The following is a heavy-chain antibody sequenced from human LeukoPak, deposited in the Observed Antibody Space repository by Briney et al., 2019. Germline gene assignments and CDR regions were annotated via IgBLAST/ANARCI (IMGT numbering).Heavy chain of an antibody. D-gene: IGHD4-17*01. CDR3: ARVPTTVTYTDY. V-gene: IGHV3-11*01. Sequence: GGSLRLSCAASGFTFSDYYMSWIRQAPGKGLEGVSYISTTGSTKYYADSVKGRFTISRDNAKNSLYLQTSSLRAEDTAVYYCARVPTTVTYTDYWGQGTLVIVSS. J-gene: IGHJ4*02. CDR2: ISTTGSTK. CDR1: GFTFSDYY.